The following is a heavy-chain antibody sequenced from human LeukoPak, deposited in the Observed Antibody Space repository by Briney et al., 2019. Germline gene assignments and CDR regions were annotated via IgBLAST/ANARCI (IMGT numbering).Heavy chain of an antibody. Sequence: GGSLRLSCAASGFTFSGSAMRWVRQASGKGLEWVGRIRSTANGYATAYAASVKGRFTISRDDSKNTAYLQMDSLKTEDTAVYYCTGNYYGSGSYADFDYWGQGTLVTVSS. CDR1: GFTFSGSA. CDR2: IRSTANGYAT. J-gene: IGHJ4*02. D-gene: IGHD3-10*01. CDR3: TGNYYGSGSYADFDY. V-gene: IGHV3-73*01.